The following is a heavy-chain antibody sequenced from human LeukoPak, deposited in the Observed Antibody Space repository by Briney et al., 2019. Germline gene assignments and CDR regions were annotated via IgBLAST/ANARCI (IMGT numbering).Heavy chain of an antibody. D-gene: IGHD6-6*01. J-gene: IGHJ5*02. CDR1: GDTFTTYG. CDR2: ISAYNDNT. Sequence: ASVTVSCTASGDTFTTYGISWVRQAPGQGLEWMGWISAYNDNTNYAPKLQGRVTMTTDTSTSTAYMELRSLRSDDTAVYYCARDPKYSSSATNNWFDPWGQGTLVTVSS. CDR3: ARDPKYSSSATNNWFDP. V-gene: IGHV1-18*01.